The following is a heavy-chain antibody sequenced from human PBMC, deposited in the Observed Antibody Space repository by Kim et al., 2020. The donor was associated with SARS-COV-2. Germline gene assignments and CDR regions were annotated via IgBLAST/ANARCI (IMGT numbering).Heavy chain of an antibody. Sequence: GGSLRLSCAASGFTFSSYDMHWVRQATGKGLEWVSAIGTAGDTYYPGSVKGRFTISRENAKNSLYLQMNSLRAGDTAVYYCAGAGYCSSTSCHAYDYWGQGTLVTVSS. CDR3: AGAGYCSSTSCHAYDY. D-gene: IGHD2-2*01. CDR1: GFTFSSYD. V-gene: IGHV3-13*04. CDR2: IGTAGDT. J-gene: IGHJ4*02.